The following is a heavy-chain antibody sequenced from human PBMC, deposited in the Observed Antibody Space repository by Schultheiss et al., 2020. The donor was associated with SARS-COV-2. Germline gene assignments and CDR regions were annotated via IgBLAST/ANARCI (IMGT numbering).Heavy chain of an antibody. CDR1: GFTFSNAW. D-gene: IGHD3-22*01. J-gene: IGHJ3*01. CDR2: IWYDGSNK. CDR3: ARERDYYDSSCYLTN. V-gene: IGHV3-33*08. Sequence: GGSLRLSCAASGFTFSNAWMSWVRQAPGKGLEWVAVIWYDGSNKYYADSVKGRFTISRDNSKNTLYLQMNSLRAEDTAVYYCARERDYYDSSCYLTNWGQGTMVTVSS.